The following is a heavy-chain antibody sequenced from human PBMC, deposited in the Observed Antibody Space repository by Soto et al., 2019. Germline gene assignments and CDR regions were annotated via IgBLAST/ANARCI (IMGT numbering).Heavy chain of an antibody. CDR1: GFTFGSST. D-gene: IGHD6-19*01. Sequence: LVQSGPDVKKPGTSVKVSCKTSGFTFGSSTVQWVRQVRGQRLEWIGWIVVASGYSNVAQKFQTRVSLTRDLSINTAFMELSSLTSEDSAMYYCAADVIGVAGDFDHWGQGTLVSVSS. CDR2: IVVASGYS. V-gene: IGHV1-58*01. J-gene: IGHJ4*02. CDR3: AADVIGVAGDFDH.